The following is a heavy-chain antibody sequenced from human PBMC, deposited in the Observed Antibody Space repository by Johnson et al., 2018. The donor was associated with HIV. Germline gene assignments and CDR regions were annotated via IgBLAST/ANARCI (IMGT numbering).Heavy chain of an antibody. D-gene: IGHD3-3*01. CDR2: ISGSGGST. V-gene: IGHV3-23*04. CDR3: AKLWGRDPDKCWSGPTFDI. J-gene: IGHJ3*02. Sequence: VQLVESGGGLVQPGGSLRLSCAASGFTFSSYAMSWVRQAPGKGLEWVSAISGSGGSTYYADSVKGRFTISRDNSKNTLSLQMNGLGAEDTAVYYCAKLWGRDPDKCWSGPTFDIWGQGTMVTVAS. CDR1: GFTFSSYA.